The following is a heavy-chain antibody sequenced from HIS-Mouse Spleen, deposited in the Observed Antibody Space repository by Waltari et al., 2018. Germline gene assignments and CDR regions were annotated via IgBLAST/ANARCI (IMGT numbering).Heavy chain of an antibody. D-gene: IGHD6-13*01. CDR1: GGSFRGYY. CDR3: ARVAAAGTSAYYFDY. V-gene: IGHV4-34*01. J-gene: IGHJ4*02. Sequence: QVQLQQWGAGLLKPSETLSPTCAVYGGSFRGYYLRWIRQPPGKGLEWIGEINHSGSTNYNPSLKSRVTISVDTSKNQFSLKLSSVTAADTAVYYCARVAAAGTSAYYFDYWGQGTLVTVSS. CDR2: INHSGST.